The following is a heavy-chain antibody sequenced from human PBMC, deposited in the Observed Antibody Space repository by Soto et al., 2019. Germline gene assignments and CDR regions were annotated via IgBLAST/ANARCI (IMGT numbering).Heavy chain of an antibody. D-gene: IGHD2-2*02. CDR2: ISWNSGSM. Sequence: EVQLVESGGGLVQPGRSLRLSCAASGFTFDDYAMHWVRQAPGKGLEWVSGISWNSGSMDYADSVKGRFTISRDNAKNSMYLHMDSLRPQDTALYYCAKELYCSSTTCHMHYHCYAMDVWCQGTTVTVSS. V-gene: IGHV3-9*01. CDR1: GFTFDDYA. J-gene: IGHJ6*02. CDR3: AKELYCSSTTCHMHYHCYAMDV.